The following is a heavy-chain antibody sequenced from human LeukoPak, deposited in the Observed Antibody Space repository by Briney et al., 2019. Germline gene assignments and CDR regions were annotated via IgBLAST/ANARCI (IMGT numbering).Heavy chain of an antibody. J-gene: IGHJ5*02. CDR1: GYTFTGYF. CDR3: ARVDDFWSGYRNWFDP. V-gene: IGHV1-18*04. Sequence: ASVKVSCKASGYTFTGYFMHWVRQAPGQGLEWMGWISAYNGNTNYAQKLQGRVTMTTDTSTSTAYMELRSLRSDDTAVYYCARVDDFWSGYRNWFDPWGQGTLVTVSS. D-gene: IGHD3-3*01. CDR2: ISAYNGNT.